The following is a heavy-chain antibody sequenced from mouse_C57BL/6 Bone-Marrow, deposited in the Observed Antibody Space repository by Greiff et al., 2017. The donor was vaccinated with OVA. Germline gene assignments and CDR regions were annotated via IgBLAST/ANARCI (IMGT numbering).Heavy chain of an antibody. D-gene: IGHD2-2*01. J-gene: IGHJ3*01. CDR1: GYTFTDYY. CDR2: INPNNGGT. CDR3: ASYGYSLFAY. Sequence: EVQLQQSGPELVKPGASVKISCKASGYTFTDYYMNWVKQSHGKSLEWIGDINPNNGGTSYNQKFKGKATLTVDKSSSTAYMELRSLTSEDSAVYYCASYGYSLFAYWGQGTLVTVSA. V-gene: IGHV1-26*01.